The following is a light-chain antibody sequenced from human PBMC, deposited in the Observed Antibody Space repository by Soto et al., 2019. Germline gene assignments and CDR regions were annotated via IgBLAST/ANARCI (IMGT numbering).Light chain of an antibody. CDR2: GVS. CDR3: SSYTRTSSLV. Sequence: QSALTQPASVSGSPGQSITISCTGTNSDVGIYNYVSWYQLHPGKAPKLLIYGVSNRPSGVSNRFSGSKSGNTASLTISGLQAEDEGDYYCSSYTRTSSLVFGGGTKLTVL. J-gene: IGLJ3*02. V-gene: IGLV2-14*01. CDR1: NSDVGIYNY.